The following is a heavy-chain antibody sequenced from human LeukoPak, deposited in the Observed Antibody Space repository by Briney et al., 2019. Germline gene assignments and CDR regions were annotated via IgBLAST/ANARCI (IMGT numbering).Heavy chain of an antibody. CDR3: ASEYSSSTWAFDI. Sequence: SQTLSLTCTVSGGSISSGSYFWSWIRQPAGKGLEWIGHIYTSGSTNYNPSLKSRVTISVDTSKNQFSLKLSSVTAADTAVYYCASEYSSSTWAFDIWGQGTMVTVSS. CDR2: IYTSGST. CDR1: GGSISSGSYF. D-gene: IGHD6-6*01. V-gene: IGHV4-61*09. J-gene: IGHJ3*02.